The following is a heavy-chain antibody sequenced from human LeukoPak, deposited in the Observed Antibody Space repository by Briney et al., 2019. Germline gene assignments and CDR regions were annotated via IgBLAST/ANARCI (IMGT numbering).Heavy chain of an antibody. CDR1: GFTLSSYS. J-gene: IGHJ4*02. Sequence: GGSLRLSCAASGFTLSSYSMNWVRQAPGKGLEWVAVIWYDGSNKYYADSVKGRFTISRDNSKNTLYLQMNSLRAEDTAVYYCARELERPDYFDYWGQGTLVTVSS. D-gene: IGHD1-1*01. CDR3: ARELERPDYFDY. CDR2: IWYDGSNK. V-gene: IGHV3-33*08.